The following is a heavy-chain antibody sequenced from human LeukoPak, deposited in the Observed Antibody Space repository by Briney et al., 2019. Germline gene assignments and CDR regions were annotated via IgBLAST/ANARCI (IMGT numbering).Heavy chain of an antibody. Sequence: QPGGSLRLSCAASGFTFSSYGMHWVRQAPGKGLEWVAVISYDGSNKYYADSVKGRFTIPRDNSKNTLYLQMNSLRAEDTAVYYCAKVRNSGYSDFDYWGQGTLVTVSS. CDR2: ISYDGSNK. CDR3: AKVRNSGYSDFDY. CDR1: GFTFSSYG. V-gene: IGHV3-30*18. D-gene: IGHD5-12*01. J-gene: IGHJ4*02.